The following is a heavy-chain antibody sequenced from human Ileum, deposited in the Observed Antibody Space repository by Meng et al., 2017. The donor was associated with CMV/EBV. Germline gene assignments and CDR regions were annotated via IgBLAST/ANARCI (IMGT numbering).Heavy chain of an antibody. CDR1: GGSLSSFS. J-gene: IGHJ4*02. Sequence: QAQVQRGGAGLLKPSETLSRTCVVNGGSLSSFSWTWIRQPPGKGPEWIGDINHRGTTNYSPSLKSRVTISIDTSKKQFSLRLSSLTAADTAVYYCTRGRVGDWGFDFWGQGTLVTVSS. V-gene: IGHV4-34*02. CDR3: TRGRVGDWGFDF. CDR2: INHRGTT. D-gene: IGHD1-26*01.